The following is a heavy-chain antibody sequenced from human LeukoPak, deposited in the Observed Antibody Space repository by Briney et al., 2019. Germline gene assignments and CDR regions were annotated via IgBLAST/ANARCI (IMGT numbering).Heavy chain of an antibody. CDR2: INHSGST. Sequence: SETLSLTCAVYGGSFSGYYWSWIRQPPGKGLEWIGEINHSGSTNYSPSLKSRVTISVDTSKNQFSPKLSSVTAADTAVYYCAALIVGATMTASDYWGQGTLVTVSS. CDR1: GGSFSGYY. J-gene: IGHJ4*02. D-gene: IGHD1-26*01. V-gene: IGHV4-34*01. CDR3: AALIVGATMTASDY.